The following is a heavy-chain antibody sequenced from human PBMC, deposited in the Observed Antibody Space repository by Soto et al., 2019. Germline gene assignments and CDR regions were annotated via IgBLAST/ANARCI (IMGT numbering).Heavy chain of an antibody. Sequence: VASVKVSCKASGGTFSSYAISWVRQAPGQGLEWMGGIIPIFGTANYAQKFQGRVTITADESTSTAYMELSSLRSEDTAVYYCARDRAYGYYDSSGYPGLDYWGQGTLVTVYS. CDR2: IIPIFGTA. CDR1: GGTFSSYA. D-gene: IGHD3-22*01. CDR3: ARDRAYGYYDSSGYPGLDY. J-gene: IGHJ4*02. V-gene: IGHV1-69*13.